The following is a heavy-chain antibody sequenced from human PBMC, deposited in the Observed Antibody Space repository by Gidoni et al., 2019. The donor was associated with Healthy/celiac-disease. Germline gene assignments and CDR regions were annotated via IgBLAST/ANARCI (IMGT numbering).Heavy chain of an antibody. CDR3: ARQAATHYDFWSGYRYYYYYYGMDV. CDR1: GYTFTSYG. V-gene: IGHV1-18*04. Sequence: ASGYTFTSYGISWVRQAPGQGLEWMGWISAYNGNTNYAQKLQGRVTMTTDTSTSTAYMELRSLRSDDTAVYYCARQAATHYDFWSGYRYYYYYYGMDVWGQGTTVTVSS. J-gene: IGHJ6*02. D-gene: IGHD3-3*01. CDR2: ISAYNGNT.